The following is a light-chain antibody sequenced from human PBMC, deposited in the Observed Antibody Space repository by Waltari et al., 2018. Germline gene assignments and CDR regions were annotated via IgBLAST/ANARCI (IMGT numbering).Light chain of an antibody. CDR1: QTLTDNY. J-gene: IGKJ1*01. Sequence: EMVLTQSPGTLSLSPGERATLSCRASQTLTDNYLGWYQQKPGQTPRLLIYAASRRATGIPDRFSGSGSGTDFTITITRLEPEDFAVFYCQHFGRSRWTFGQGTKVEIK. CDR3: QHFGRSRWT. CDR2: AAS. V-gene: IGKV3-20*01.